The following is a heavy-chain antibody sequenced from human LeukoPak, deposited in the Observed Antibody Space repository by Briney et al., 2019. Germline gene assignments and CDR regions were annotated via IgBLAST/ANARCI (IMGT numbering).Heavy chain of an antibody. CDR1: GFTLSSYW. CDR2: IKEDGSKK. J-gene: IGHJ3*02. V-gene: IGHV3-7*01. D-gene: IGHD3-3*01. CDR3: GGDGRFFRCGDTLGDVFYI. Sequence: PGGSLRLSCGASGFTLSSYWMTWVRQAPGKGLEWVANIKEDGSKKYYVESVRGRFTISRDNAENSLYLQMNSLRAEDTAVYYCGGDGRFFRCGDTLGDVFYIGGRGTMLTVSS.